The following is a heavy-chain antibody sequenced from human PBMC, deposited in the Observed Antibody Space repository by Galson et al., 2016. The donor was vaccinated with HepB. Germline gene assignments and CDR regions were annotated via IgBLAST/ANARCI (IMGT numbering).Heavy chain of an antibody. CDR2: ISAYNGNT. Sequence: SCKASGYTFTTYGISWVRQAPGQGLEWMGWISAYNGNTNYAQKLQGRVTMTTDTSTSTAYMELSSVTAADTAVYYCARDDSGGWYGFHYGMDVWGQGTTVTVSS. CDR3: ARDDSGGWYGFHYGMDV. CDR1: GYTFTTYG. D-gene: IGHD6-19*01. V-gene: IGHV1-18*01. J-gene: IGHJ6*02.